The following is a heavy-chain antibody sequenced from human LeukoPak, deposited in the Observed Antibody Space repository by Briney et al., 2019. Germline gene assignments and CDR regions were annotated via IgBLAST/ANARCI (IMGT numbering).Heavy chain of an antibody. J-gene: IGHJ4*02. CDR2: IRGSGGST. V-gene: IGHV3-23*01. D-gene: IGHD3-9*01. CDR3: AKIYDILTGSDY. CDR1: GFTFSSYA. Sequence: SGGSLRLSCAASGFTFSSYAMSWVRQAPGKGLGWVSSIRGSGGSTHYADSVKGRFTISRDNSKNTLYLQMNSLRAEDTAVYYCAKIYDILTGSDYWGQGTLVTVSS.